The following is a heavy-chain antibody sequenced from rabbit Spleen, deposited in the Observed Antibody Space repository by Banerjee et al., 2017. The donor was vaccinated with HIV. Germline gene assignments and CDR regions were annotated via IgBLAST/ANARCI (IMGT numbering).Heavy chain of an antibody. D-gene: IGHD7-1*01. CDR1: GFSFSTSYY. Sequence: QSLEESGGDLVKPEGSLTLTCTASGFSFSTSYYMCWVRQAPGKGLEYIACIYGDSSGTTNYATWVNGRFSISRENTQNTLYLQLNSLTVADTATYFCVREAGYAGYGDGNLWGPGTLVTVS. CDR2: IYGDSSGTT. V-gene: IGHV1S40*01. CDR3: VREAGYAGYGDGNL. J-gene: IGHJ4*01.